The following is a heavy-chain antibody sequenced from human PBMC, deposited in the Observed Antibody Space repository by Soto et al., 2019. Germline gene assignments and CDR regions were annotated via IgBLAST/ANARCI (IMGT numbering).Heavy chain of an antibody. V-gene: IGHV4-30-4*01. CDR1: GGSLSSGDYY. CDR3: ARGGSIVVVPAAMNYYYYGMDV. Sequence: QVQLQESGPGLVKPSQTLSLTCTVSGGSLSSGDYYWSWIRQPPGKGLGWIGYIYYSGSTYYHPSLKSRVTIAVDTSKNQFSLKLSSVTAADTAVYYCARGGSIVVVPAAMNYYYYGMDVWGQGTKVTVSS. J-gene: IGHJ6*02. CDR2: IYYSGST. D-gene: IGHD2-2*01.